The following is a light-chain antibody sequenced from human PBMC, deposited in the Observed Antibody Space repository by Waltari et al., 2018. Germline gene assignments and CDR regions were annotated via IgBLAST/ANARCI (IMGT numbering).Light chain of an antibody. J-gene: IGKJ4*01. Sequence: IVLTQSPDTLSLSPGQRATLSCRASQTINNNFLVWYQQQPGQAPRLLIPGASSRATGFPDRFSGSGSGTDFTLTISRLEPEDVAVYYCQQYDGSILTFGGGTKVEI. CDR3: QQYDGSILT. V-gene: IGKV3-20*01. CDR2: GAS. CDR1: QTINNNF.